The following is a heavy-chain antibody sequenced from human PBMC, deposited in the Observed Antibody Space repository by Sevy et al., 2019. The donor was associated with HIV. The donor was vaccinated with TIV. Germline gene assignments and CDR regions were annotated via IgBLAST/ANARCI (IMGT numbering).Heavy chain of an antibody. Sequence: SETLSLTCSVSGVSISSSSYDWGWIRQPPGKGLEWIGSIYYSGSTYYNPSLMSRVTVSVDTSKNQFSLNLRSVTAADTAVYYCARVVVVVVPAAIGRGFWFDPWGQGTLVTVSS. CDR2: IYYSGST. V-gene: IGHV4-39*01. D-gene: IGHD2-2*02. CDR3: ARVVVVVVPAAIGRGFWFDP. J-gene: IGHJ5*02. CDR1: GVSISSSSYD.